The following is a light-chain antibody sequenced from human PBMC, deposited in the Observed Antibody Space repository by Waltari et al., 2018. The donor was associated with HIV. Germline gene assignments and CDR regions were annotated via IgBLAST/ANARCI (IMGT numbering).Light chain of an antibody. CDR1: QSVSSNY. CDR3: QQYGSSPWT. Sequence: EIVLTQSPGTLSLSPGERATLSCRASQSVSSNYLAWYQQKPGQAPGLLIYGASSRATGIPDRFSGSGSGTDFTLTIRRLEPEDFAVYYCQQYGSSPWTFGQGTKVEIK. J-gene: IGKJ1*01. V-gene: IGKV3-20*01. CDR2: GAS.